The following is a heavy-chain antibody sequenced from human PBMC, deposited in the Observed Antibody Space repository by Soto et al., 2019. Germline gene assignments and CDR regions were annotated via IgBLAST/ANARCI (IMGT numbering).Heavy chain of an antibody. D-gene: IGHD2-15*01. V-gene: IGHV3-33*01. CDR1: GFTFSSYG. CDR2: IWYDGSNK. CDR3: ARAPPYCSGGSCYSTIDY. J-gene: IGHJ4*02. Sequence: QVQLVESGGGVVQPARSLRLSCAASGFTFSSYGMHWVRQAPGKGLEWVAVIWYDGSNKYYADSVKGRFTISRDNSKNTLYLQMNSLRAEDTAVYYCARAPPYCSGGSCYSTIDYWGQGTLVTVSS.